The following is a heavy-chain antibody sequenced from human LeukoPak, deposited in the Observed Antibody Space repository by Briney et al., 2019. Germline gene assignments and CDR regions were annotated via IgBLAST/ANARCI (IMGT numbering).Heavy chain of an antibody. CDR1: GFTFSSYA. CDR3: ARFRNRYYFDY. D-gene: IGHD1-14*01. V-gene: IGHV3-30*01. CDR2: ISYDGSNR. J-gene: IGHJ4*02. Sequence: GGSLRLSCAASGFTFSSYAMHWVRQAPGKGLEWVAVISYDGSNRYYADSVKGRFTISRDNSKNTLYLQMHSLRAEDTAVYYCARFRNRYYFDYWGQGTLVTVSS.